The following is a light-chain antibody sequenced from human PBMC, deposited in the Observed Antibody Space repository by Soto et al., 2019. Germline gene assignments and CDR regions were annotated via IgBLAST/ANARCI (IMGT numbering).Light chain of an antibody. CDR1: QSTLYSSNNKNA. V-gene: IGKV4-1*01. Sequence: DIVMTQSPDSLAVSLGERATINCKSSQSTLYSSNNKNALAWYQQKPGQPPRLLIYWASTRDSGVPDRFSGSGSGTEFTLTISSLEAEDVAVYYCQQYYSSPWTFGQGTKVEVK. CDR2: WAS. J-gene: IGKJ1*01. CDR3: QQYYSSPWT.